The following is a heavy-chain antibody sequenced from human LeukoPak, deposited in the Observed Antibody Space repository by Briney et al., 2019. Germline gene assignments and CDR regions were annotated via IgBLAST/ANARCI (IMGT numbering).Heavy chain of an antibody. Sequence: GGSLRLSCAASGFTSSSYWMSWVRQAPGKGLEWVANIKQDGSEKYYVDSVKGRFTISRDNAKNSLYLQMNSLRAEDTAVYYCARRPSAFDIWGQGTMVTASS. CDR1: GFTSSSYW. CDR2: IKQDGSEK. CDR3: ARRPSAFDI. J-gene: IGHJ3*02. V-gene: IGHV3-7*03.